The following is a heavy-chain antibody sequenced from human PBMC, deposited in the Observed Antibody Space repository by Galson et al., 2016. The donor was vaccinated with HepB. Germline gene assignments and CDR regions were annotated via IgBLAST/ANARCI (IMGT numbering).Heavy chain of an antibody. V-gene: IGHV3-23*01. Sequence: SLRLSCAASGFTFNNYAMSWVRQAPGKGLEWVSAISGSGGNIYYADSVKGRFTISRDNSKNMLHLQMNSLRAEDTAVYYCARGGWFYYDTSDDAGDFWGQGILVTVSS. J-gene: IGHJ4*02. D-gene: IGHD3-22*01. CDR3: ARGGWFYYDTSDDAGDF. CDR1: GFTFNNYA. CDR2: ISGSGGNI.